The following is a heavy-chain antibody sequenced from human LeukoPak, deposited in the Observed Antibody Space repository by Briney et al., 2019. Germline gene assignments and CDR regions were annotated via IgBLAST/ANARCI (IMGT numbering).Heavy chain of an antibody. V-gene: IGHV1-2*02. CDR3: ARGSSDCSSTSCYYDY. CDR2: INPNSGGT. J-gene: IGHJ4*02. CDR1: GYSFNSYG. Sequence: ASVKVSCKASGYSFNSYGISWVRQAPGQGLEWMGWINPNSGGTNYAQKFQGRVTMTSDTSISTAYMELSRLRSDDTAVYYCARGSSDCSSTSCYYDYWGQGTLVTVSS. D-gene: IGHD2-2*01.